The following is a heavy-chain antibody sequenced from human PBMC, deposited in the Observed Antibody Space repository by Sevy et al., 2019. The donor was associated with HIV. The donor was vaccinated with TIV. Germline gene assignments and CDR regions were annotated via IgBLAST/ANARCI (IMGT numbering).Heavy chain of an antibody. CDR3: ATDIVVGRDY. D-gene: IGHD2-2*01. CDR1: GYTLSALS. V-gene: IGHV1-24*01. Sequence: ASVKVSCKVSGYTLSALSMHWVRQAPGKGLEWMGGFDEDGETLYAQKFQGRVTMTEDTSTDPGYMELSRLRSEDTAVYYCATDIVVGRDYWGQGTLVTVSS. J-gene: IGHJ4*02. CDR2: FDEDGET.